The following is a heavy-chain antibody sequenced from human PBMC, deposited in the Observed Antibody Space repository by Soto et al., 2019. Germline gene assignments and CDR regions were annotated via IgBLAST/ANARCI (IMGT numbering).Heavy chain of an antibody. D-gene: IGHD2-15*01. Sequence: QVQLQESGPRLVKPSGTLSLTCVVSSGSISSDNWRSWVRQPPGKGLQWIGEIYHTGSTNYAPSLKSRVIISIDKSNNQFSLNLNSVTAADTAVYYCARVACSGGSCSSDYWGQGTLVTVSS. CDR3: ARVACSGGSCSSDY. CDR1: SGSISSDNW. V-gene: IGHV4-4*02. J-gene: IGHJ4*02. CDR2: IYHTGST.